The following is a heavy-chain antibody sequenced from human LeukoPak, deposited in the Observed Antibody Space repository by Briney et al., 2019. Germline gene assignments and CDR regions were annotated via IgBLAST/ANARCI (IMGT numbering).Heavy chain of an antibody. CDR1: GFTFDDFA. CDR3: ARGNVRGYSYGFDY. J-gene: IGHJ4*02. CDR2: ISWHSGGI. D-gene: IGHD5-18*01. V-gene: IGHV3-9*01. Sequence: PGRSLRLSCVASGFTFDDFAMHWVRQAPGKGLEWVSSISWHSGGIDYADAVKGRFTISRDNAKNTLYLQVNSLRAEDTAVYFCARGNVRGYSYGFDYWGQGTLVTVSS.